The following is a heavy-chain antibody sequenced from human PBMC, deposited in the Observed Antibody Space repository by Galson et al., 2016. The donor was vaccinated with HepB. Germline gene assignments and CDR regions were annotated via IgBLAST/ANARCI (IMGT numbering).Heavy chain of an antibody. J-gene: IGHJ1*01. Sequence: SLRLSCAASGFTFSSYGIHWVRQAPGKGLEWVAVISHDGNNKFYADSVKGRFTISRDNSKNTLFLQLNSLRAEDTAVFYRAKDPYAVVSRPEYFQHWGQGTLVTVSS. D-gene: IGHD2-2*01. CDR2: ISHDGNNK. CDR1: GFTFSSYG. V-gene: IGHV3-30*18. CDR3: AKDPYAVVSRPEYFQH.